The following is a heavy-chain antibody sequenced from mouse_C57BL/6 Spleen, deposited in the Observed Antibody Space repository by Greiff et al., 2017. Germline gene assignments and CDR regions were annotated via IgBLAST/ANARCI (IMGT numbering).Heavy chain of an antibody. D-gene: IGHD1-1*01. CDR2: INPNSGTT. Sequence: EVQLQQSGPELVKPGASVTISCKASGYSFTDYNMNWVKQSNGTSLEWIGVINPNSGTTRYTQQFKGQATLTVDQSTSTAYMQLNSLTSEDAAVYYGARNDGSSPFAYWGQGTLVTVAA. CDR1: GYSFTDYN. V-gene: IGHV1-39*01. J-gene: IGHJ3*01. CDR3: ARNDGSSPFAY.